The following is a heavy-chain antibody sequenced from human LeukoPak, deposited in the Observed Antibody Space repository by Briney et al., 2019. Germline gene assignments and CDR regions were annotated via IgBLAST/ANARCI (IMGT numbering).Heavy chain of an antibody. J-gene: IGHJ3*02. CDR1: GFTFSSYS. CDR2: ISSSSSYI. CDR3: ARDVISYYDSRQDAFDI. V-gene: IGHV3-21*01. D-gene: IGHD3-22*01. Sequence: GGSLRLSCAASGFTFSSYSMNWVRQAPGKELEWVSSISSSSSYIYYADSVKGRFTISRDNAKNSLYLQMDSLRAEDTAVYYCARDVISYYDSRQDAFDIWGQGTMVTVSS.